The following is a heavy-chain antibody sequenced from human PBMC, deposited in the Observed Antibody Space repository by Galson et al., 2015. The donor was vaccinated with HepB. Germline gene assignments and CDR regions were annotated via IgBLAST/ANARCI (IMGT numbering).Heavy chain of an antibody. CDR3: ARDLKYCSGGECMWKKRGWFDP. CDR1: GYTFTDYF. Sequence: SVKVSCKASGYTFTDYFIHWVRQAPGQRPEWMGWINPYTGGTNYEEKFQGRVSMTTDTSITTAYMEVKRLRSDDTAIYYCARDLKYCSGGECMWKKRGWFDPWGQGTLVTVSS. CDR2: INPYTGGT. J-gene: IGHJ5*02. V-gene: IGHV1-2*02. D-gene: IGHD2-15*01.